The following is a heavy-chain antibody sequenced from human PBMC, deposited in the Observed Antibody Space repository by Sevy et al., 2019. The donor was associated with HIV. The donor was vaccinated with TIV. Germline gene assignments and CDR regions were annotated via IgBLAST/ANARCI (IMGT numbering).Heavy chain of an antibody. CDR3: AKEWTQLSDWYGELDY. V-gene: IGHV3-23*01. CDR2: ISISGNKT. J-gene: IGHJ4*02. D-gene: IGHD6-19*01. Sequence: GGSLRLSCAASGFTFSNYAMSWVRQAPGKGLEWVSSISISGNKTYYADSVKGRFTISRDNSKNTSYLKMNSLRADDTAVYYCAKEWTQLSDWYGELDYWGQGSLVTVSS. CDR1: GFTFSNYA.